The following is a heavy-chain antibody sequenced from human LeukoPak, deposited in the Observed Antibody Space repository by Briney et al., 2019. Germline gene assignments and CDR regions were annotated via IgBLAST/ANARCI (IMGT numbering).Heavy chain of an antibody. CDR2: ISSSGSTI. V-gene: IGHV3-48*03. CDR3: AREDQQLVYRYFDY. D-gene: IGHD6-13*01. CDR1: GFTFSSYE. J-gene: IGHJ4*02. Sequence: GGSLRLSCAASGFTFSSYEMNWVRQAPGKGLEWVSYISSSGSTIYYADSVKGRFTISRDNAKNSLYLQMNSLRAEDTAVYYCAREDQQLVYRYFDYWGQGTLVTVSS.